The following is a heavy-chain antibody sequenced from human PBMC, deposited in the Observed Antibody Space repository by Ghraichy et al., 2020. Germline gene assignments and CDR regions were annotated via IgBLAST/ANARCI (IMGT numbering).Heavy chain of an antibody. J-gene: IGHJ4*02. CDR3: ARGAGYGDYIKDEYFDY. V-gene: IGHV3-48*02. CDR1: GFTFSSYS. Sequence: GGSLRLTCAASGFTFSSYSMNWVRQAPGKGLEWVSYISSSSSTIYYADSVKGRFTISRDNAKNSLYLQMNSLRDEDTAVYYCARGAGYGDYIKDEYFDYWGQGTLVTVSS. CDR2: ISSSSSTI. D-gene: IGHD4-17*01.